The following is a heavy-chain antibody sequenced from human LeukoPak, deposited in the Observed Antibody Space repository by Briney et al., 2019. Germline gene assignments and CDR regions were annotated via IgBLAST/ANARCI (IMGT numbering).Heavy chain of an antibody. CDR3: ARHPSYTSGWPLDY. J-gene: IGHJ4*02. Sequence: GESLQISCKGSGYSFTSYWIGRVRQMPGKGLEWMGIIYPGDSETRYSPSFQGQVTISADKSINTAYLQWSSLKASDTAMYYCARHPSYTSGWPLDYWGQGTLVIVSS. CDR2: IYPGDSET. V-gene: IGHV5-51*01. D-gene: IGHD6-19*01. CDR1: GYSFTSYW.